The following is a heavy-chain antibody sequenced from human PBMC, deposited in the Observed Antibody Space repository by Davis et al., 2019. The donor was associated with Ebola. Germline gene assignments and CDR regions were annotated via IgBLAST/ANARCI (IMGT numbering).Heavy chain of an antibody. CDR1: GGSFSGYY. V-gene: IGHV4-34*01. CDR3: ARVYCSGGTCYSAYYYGMDV. CDR2: INHSGST. J-gene: IGHJ6*02. D-gene: IGHD2-15*01. Sequence: SETLSLTCAVYGGSFSGYYWSWIRQPPGKGLEWIGEINHSGSTYYNPSLKSRVTISVDTSKNQFSLKLTSVTAADTAVYYCARVYCSGGTCYSAYYYGMDVWGQGTTVTVSS.